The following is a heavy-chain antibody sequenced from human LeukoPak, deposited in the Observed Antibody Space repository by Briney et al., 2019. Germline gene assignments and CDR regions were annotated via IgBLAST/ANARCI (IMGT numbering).Heavy chain of an antibody. CDR3: ARARYYYDSSGYLV. Sequence: SETLSLTCTVSGYSISSGYYWGWIRQPPGKGLEWIGSIYHSGSTYYNPSLKSRVTISVDTSKCQFSLKLSSVTAADTAVYYCARARYYYDSSGYLVWGQGTLVTVSS. J-gene: IGHJ4*02. V-gene: IGHV4-38-2*02. CDR1: GYSISSGYY. CDR2: IYHSGST. D-gene: IGHD3-22*01.